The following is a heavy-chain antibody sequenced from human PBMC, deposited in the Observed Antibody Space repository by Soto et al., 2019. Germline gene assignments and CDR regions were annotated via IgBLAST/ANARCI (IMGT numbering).Heavy chain of an antibody. D-gene: IGHD5-18*01. CDR3: ASGIQLWLRRINNGYSG. CDR2: IIPMFGTG. CDR1: GGTFSTYA. V-gene: IGHV1-69*12. Sequence: QVQLVQSGAEVKKPESSVKVSCKAPGGTFSTYAISWVRQAPGQGLEWMGGIIPMFGTGNDAQRFQDRVTSTADEATNTVYMELSSLRSADTAVYFCASGIQLWLRRINNGYSGWGQGTLVTVSS. J-gene: IGHJ4*02.